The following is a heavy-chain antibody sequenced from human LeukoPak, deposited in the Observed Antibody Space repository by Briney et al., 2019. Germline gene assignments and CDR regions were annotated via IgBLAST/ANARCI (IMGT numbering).Heavy chain of an antibody. J-gene: IGHJ4*02. CDR1: GGSFSGYY. D-gene: IGHD3-10*01. Sequence: SETLSLTCAVYGGSFSGYYWSWIRQPPGKGLEWIGEINHSGSTNYNPSLKSRVTISVDTSKNQFSLKLSSVTAADTAVYYCARGKAPTYYYGSGSSRPFDYWGQGTLVTVSS. CDR2: INHSGST. V-gene: IGHV4-34*01. CDR3: ARGKAPTYYYGSGSSRPFDY.